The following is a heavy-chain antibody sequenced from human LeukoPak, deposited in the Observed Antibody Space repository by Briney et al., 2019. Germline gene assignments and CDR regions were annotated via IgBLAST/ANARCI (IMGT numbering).Heavy chain of an antibody. CDR2: ISYDGSNK. CDR1: GFTFSSYG. V-gene: IGHV3-30*18. J-gene: IGHJ5*02. CDR3: AKDRSRDANWFDP. Sequence: GRSLRLSCAASGFTFSSYGMHWVRQAPGKRLEWVAVISYDGSNKYYADSVKGRFTISRDNSKNTLYLQMNSLRAEDTAVYYCAKDRSRDANWFDPWGQGTLVTVSS. D-gene: IGHD3-10*01.